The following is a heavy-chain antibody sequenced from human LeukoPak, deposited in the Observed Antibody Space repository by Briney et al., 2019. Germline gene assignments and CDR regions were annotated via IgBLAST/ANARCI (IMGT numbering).Heavy chain of an antibody. CDR2: ISAYNGNT. CDR1: GYTFTSYG. CDR3: ARGAGYSYGYSPGGYCYYGMDV. D-gene: IGHD5-18*01. J-gene: IGHJ6*02. Sequence: ASVKVSCKASGYTFTSYGINWVRQAPGQGLEWMGWISAYNGNTNYAQKLQGRVTMTTDTSTSTAYMELRSLRSDDTAVYYCARGAGYSYGYSPGGYCYYGMDVWGQGTTVTVSS. V-gene: IGHV1-18*01.